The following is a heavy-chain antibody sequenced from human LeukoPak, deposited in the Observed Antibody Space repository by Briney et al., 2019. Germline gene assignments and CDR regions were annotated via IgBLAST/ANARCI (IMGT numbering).Heavy chain of an antibody. V-gene: IGHV1-69*01. Sequence: GSSVKVSCKASGGTFSTYTVGWVRQAPGHGLEWMGGIIPIFGTTNYARKFQGRVTITADGSTSTAFMELSSLRSDDTAVYYCARESTGSSGWYEATDAFDIWGQGTMVTVSS. CDR1: GGTFSTYT. CDR3: ARESTGSSGWYEATDAFDI. CDR2: IIPIFGTT. J-gene: IGHJ3*02. D-gene: IGHD6-19*01.